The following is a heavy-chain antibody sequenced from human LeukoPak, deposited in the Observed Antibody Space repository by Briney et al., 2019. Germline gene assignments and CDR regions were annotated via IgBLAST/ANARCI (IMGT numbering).Heavy chain of an antibody. Sequence: SETLSLTCTVSGGSISSGGYYWSWIRQHPGKGLEWIGYIYYSGSTYYNPSLKSRVTISVDTSKNQFSLKLSSVTAADTAAYYCARVGRVFAYDSSGFDYWGQGTLVTVSS. CDR3: ARVGRVFAYDSSGFDY. CDR2: IYYSGST. J-gene: IGHJ4*02. D-gene: IGHD3-22*01. V-gene: IGHV4-31*03. CDR1: GGSISSGGYY.